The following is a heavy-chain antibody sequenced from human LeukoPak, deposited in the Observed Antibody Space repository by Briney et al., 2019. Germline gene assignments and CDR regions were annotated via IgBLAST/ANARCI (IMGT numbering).Heavy chain of an antibody. CDR2: XSSLXTST. Sequence: VSYXSSLXTSTYYTDSVKGRFTISRDNAKNTLYLQMNGLRAEDTAVYYCARDPSTVTTMIHFYYGLDVWGQGTTVTVSS. D-gene: IGHD4-17*01. V-gene: IGHV3-11*01. J-gene: IGHJ6*02. CDR3: ARDPSTVTTMIHFYYGLDV.